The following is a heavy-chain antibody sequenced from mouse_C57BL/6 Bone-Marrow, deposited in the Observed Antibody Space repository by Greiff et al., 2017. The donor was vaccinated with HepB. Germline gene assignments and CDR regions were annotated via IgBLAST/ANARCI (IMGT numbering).Heavy chain of an antibody. Sequence: VKLVESGPGLVAPSQSLSITCTVSGFSLTSYGVSWVRQPPGKGLEWLGVIWGDGSTNYHSALISRLSISKDNSKSQVFLKLNSLQTDDTATYYGAKSYGSSYASYWYFDVWGTGTTVTVSS. V-gene: IGHV2-3*01. CDR3: AKSYGSSYASYWYFDV. J-gene: IGHJ1*03. CDR1: GFSLTSYG. D-gene: IGHD1-1*01. CDR2: IWGDGST.